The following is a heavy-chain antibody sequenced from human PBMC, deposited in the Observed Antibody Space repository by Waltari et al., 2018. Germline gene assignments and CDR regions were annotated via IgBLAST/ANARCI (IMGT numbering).Heavy chain of an antibody. CDR1: GFTFDNSA. CDR2: ISGSSSST. V-gene: IGHV3-23*01. D-gene: IGHD3-16*02. Sequence: EVQLLESGGGLVQPGGSLRLSCAASGFTFDNSALSWVRQAPGKGLGWIAGISGSSSSTYYADAGKGRFTISRDNSKNTRYLQMNSLRVEDTAVYFCAKVEGGIVTRYYALDIWGQGTMVTVSS. CDR3: AKVEGGIVTRYYALDI. J-gene: IGHJ3*02.